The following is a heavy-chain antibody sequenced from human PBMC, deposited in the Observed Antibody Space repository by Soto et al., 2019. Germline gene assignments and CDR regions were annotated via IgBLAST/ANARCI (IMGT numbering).Heavy chain of an antibody. V-gene: IGHV4-4*02. CDR3: ASYGSGKTSSAFDI. J-gene: IGHJ3*02. CDR2: IYHSGST. Sequence: QVQLQESGPGLVKPSGTLSLTCAVSGGSISSSNWWSWVRQPPGKGLEWIGEIYHSGSTNYNPSLKSRVTIXVXKXXNQFSLKLSSVTAADTAVYYCASYGSGKTSSAFDIWGQGTMVTVSS. CDR1: GGSISSSNW. D-gene: IGHD3-10*01.